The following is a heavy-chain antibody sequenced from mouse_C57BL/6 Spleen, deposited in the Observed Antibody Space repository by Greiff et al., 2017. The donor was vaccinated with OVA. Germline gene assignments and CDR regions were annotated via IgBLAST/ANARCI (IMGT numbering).Heavy chain of an antibody. V-gene: IGHV1-54*01. Sequence: QVQLQQSGAELVRPGTSVKVSCKASGYAFTTYLIEWVKQRPGQGLEWIGVINPGSGGSNYKEKFKGKATLTAAKSSSTAYVQISSLTSEDSAVYYCARQDYGSDWYFDVWGTGTTVTVSS. CDR3: ARQDYGSDWYFDV. CDR1: GYAFTTYL. D-gene: IGHD1-1*01. J-gene: IGHJ1*03. CDR2: INPGSGGS.